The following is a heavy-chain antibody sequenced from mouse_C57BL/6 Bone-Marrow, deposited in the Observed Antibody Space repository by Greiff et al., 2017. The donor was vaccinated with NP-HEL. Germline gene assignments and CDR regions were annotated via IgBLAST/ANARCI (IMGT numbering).Heavy chain of an antibody. CDR2: ISDGGSYT. V-gene: IGHV5-4*01. J-gene: IGHJ2*01. CDR3: ARDLGSSPY. CDR1: GFTFSSYA. D-gene: IGHD2-14*01. Sequence: EVKLQESGGGLVKPGGSLKLSCAASGFTFSSYAMSWVRQTPEKRLEWVATISDGGSYTYYPDNVKGRFTISRDNAKNNLYLQMSHLKSEDTAMYYCARDLGSSPYWGQGTTLTVSS.